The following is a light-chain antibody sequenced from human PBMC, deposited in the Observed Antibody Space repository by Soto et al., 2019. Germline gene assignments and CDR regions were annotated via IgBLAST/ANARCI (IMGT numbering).Light chain of an antibody. CDR2: DAS. CDR3: QQFNNWPPGT. Sequence: ETVMTQSPATLSVSPGERATLSCRASQSVRSKLAWYQQRPGQAPRLLIYDASTRATGIPARFSGSGSGTAFTLTISSLQSEDFAVYYCQQFNNWPPGTFGQGTKLEIK. CDR1: QSVRSK. J-gene: IGKJ2*01. V-gene: IGKV3-15*01.